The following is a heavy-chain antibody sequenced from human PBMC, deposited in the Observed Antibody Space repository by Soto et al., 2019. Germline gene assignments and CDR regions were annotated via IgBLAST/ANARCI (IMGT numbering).Heavy chain of an antibody. CDR2: IWYDGSNK. CDR3: ARDLMAYDFWSGPVDY. D-gene: IGHD3-3*01. Sequence: GGSLRLSCAASGFTFSSYGMHWVRQAPGKGLEWVAVIWYDGSNKYYADSVKGRFTISRDNSKNTLYLQMNSLRAEDTAVYYCARDLMAYDFWSGPVDYWGQGTLVTVS. J-gene: IGHJ4*02. V-gene: IGHV3-33*01. CDR1: GFTFSSYG.